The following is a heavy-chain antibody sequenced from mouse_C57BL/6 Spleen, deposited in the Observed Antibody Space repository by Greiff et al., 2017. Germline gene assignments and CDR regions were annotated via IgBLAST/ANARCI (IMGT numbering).Heavy chain of an antibody. D-gene: IGHD2-12*01. CDR1: DYTFTEYT. Sequence: QVQLQQSGAELVKPGASVKLSCKASDYTFTEYTIHWVKQRSGQGLEWIGWFYPGSGSIKYNEKFKDKATLTADKSSSTVYMELSRLTSEDSAVYFWARHEEEAYYSDIRYAMDYWGQGTSVTVSS. CDR3: ARHEEEAYYSDIRYAMDY. J-gene: IGHJ4*01. CDR2: FYPGSGSI. V-gene: IGHV1-62-2*01.